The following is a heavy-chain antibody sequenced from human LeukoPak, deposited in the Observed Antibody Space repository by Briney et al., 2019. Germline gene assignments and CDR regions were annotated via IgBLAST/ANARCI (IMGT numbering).Heavy chain of an antibody. CDR2: INSDGSST. J-gene: IGHJ4*02. D-gene: IGHD2-15*01. CDR3: ARGRRNSVVDTTDY. Sequence: GGSLRLSCAASGFTFSNYWMHWVRQAPGKGLVWVSRINSDGSSTNYADSVKGRFTISRDNAKNTLFLQMNSLRDEDTAVYYCARGRRNSVVDTTDYWGQGTLVTVSS. V-gene: IGHV3-74*01. CDR1: GFTFSNYW.